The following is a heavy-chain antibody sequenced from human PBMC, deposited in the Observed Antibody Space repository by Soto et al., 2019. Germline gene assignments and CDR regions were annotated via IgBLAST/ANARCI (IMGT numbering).Heavy chain of an antibody. CDR2: INAGNGNT. J-gene: IGHJ5*02. V-gene: IGHV1-3*01. D-gene: IGHD2-2*01. CDR1: GYTFTSYA. Sequence: ASVKVSCKASGYTFTSYAMHWVRQAPGQRLEWMGWINAGNGNTKYSQKFQGRVTITRDTSASTAYMELSSLRSEDTAVYYCAGGSRYCSSTSCMGTWFDPWGQGTLVTVS. CDR3: AGGSRYCSSTSCMGTWFDP.